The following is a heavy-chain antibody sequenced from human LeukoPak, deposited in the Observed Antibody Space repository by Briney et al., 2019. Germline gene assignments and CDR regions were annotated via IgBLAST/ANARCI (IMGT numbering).Heavy chain of an antibody. CDR1: GYTFTSYD. D-gene: IGHD3-10*01. J-gene: IGHJ5*02. CDR2: MNPNSGNT. V-gene: IGHV1-8*01. Sequence: ASVKVSCKASGYTFTSYDINWVRQATGQGLEWMGWMNPNSGNTGYAQKFQGRVTMTRNTSISTAYMELSSLRSEDTAEYYCARYVLENYGSGKNWFDPWGQGTLVTVSS. CDR3: ARYVLENYGSGKNWFDP.